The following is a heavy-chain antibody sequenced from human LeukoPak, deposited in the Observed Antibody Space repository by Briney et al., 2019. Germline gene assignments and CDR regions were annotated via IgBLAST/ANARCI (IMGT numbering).Heavy chain of an antibody. J-gene: IGHJ4*02. CDR1: GFTFSSYS. V-gene: IGHV3-21*01. D-gene: IGHD7-27*01. CDR2: ISSSSSYI. Sequence: GGSLRLSCAASGFTFSSYSMKWVRQAPGKGLEWVSSISSSSSYIHYADSVKGRFTISRDNAKNSLYLQMNSLRAEDTAVYYCVRDGAHWDLDYWGQGTLVTVSS. CDR3: VRDGAHWDLDY.